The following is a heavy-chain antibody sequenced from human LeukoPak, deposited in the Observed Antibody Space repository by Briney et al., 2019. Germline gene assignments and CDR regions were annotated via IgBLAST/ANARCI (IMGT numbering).Heavy chain of an antibody. CDR1: GGPFSGYY. Sequence: SETLSLTCAVYGGPFSGYYWSWIRQPPGKGLEWIGEINQSGSTNFNPSLKNRVTISVDTCKNQFSLKLSSVTAADTAVYYCARGVYCSGGSCYFVPVRYYYYGMDVWGQGTTVTVSS. CDR2: INQSGST. J-gene: IGHJ6*02. CDR3: ARGVYCSGGSCYFVPVRYYYYGMDV. D-gene: IGHD2-15*01. V-gene: IGHV4-34*01.